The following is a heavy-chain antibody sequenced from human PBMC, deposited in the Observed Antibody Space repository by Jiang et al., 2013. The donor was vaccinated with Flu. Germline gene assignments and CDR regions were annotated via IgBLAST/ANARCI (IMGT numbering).Heavy chain of an antibody. D-gene: IGHD3-16*02. CDR2: SNE. J-gene: IGHJ4*02. Sequence: SNEYYADSVKGRFTISRDNSKNTLYLQMNSLRAEDTAVYYCAREPLGQSGGVMVSFDYWGQGTLVIVSS. CDR3: AREPLGQSGGVMVSFDY. V-gene: IGHV3-33*01.